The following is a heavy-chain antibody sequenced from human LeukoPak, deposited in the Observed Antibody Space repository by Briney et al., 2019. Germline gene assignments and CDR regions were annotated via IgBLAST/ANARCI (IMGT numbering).Heavy chain of an antibody. V-gene: IGHV4-59*12. J-gene: IGHJ4*02. CDR2: IYYSGST. CDR3: ARDPGGFDY. Sequence: SETLSLTCTVSGGSISSYYWSWIRQPPGKGLEWIGYIYYSGSTNYNPSLKSRVTMSVDTSKNQFSLKLSSVTAADTAVYYCARDPGGFDYWGQGTLVTVSS. D-gene: IGHD3-10*01. CDR1: GGSISSYY.